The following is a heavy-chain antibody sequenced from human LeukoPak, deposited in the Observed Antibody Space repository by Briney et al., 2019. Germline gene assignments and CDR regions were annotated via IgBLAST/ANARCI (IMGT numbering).Heavy chain of an antibody. J-gene: IGHJ5*02. D-gene: IGHD4-11*01. Sequence: SQTLPLTCTVSGGSISSGGYYWSWIRQPPGKGLEWIGYIYHSGSAYYNPSLKSRLTISVDTSKNHFSLILDSVTAADTAVYYCARHPDHSRFDPWGLGTLVTVSS. CDR2: IYHSGSA. V-gene: IGHV4-30-2*03. CDR1: GGSISSGGYY. CDR3: ARHPDHSRFDP.